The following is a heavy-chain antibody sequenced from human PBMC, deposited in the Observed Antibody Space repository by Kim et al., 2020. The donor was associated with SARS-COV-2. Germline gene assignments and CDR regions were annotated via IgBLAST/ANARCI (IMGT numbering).Heavy chain of an antibody. J-gene: IGHJ5*02. CDR2: ISDTGADR. Sequence: GGSLRLSCAASGFTFSAYGMSWVRQAPGKGLEWVSAISDTGADRNYANSVKGRFTISRDNSKNTLYLQMNSLRDEDTAVYYCAKRLSPTTPNFDVWGQGTLVTVSS. CDR1: GFTFSAYG. V-gene: IGHV3-23*01. D-gene: IGHD2-2*01. CDR3: AKRLSPTTPNFDV.